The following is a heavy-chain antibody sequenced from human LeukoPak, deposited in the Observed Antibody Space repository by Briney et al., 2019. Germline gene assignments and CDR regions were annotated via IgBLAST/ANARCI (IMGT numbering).Heavy chain of an antibody. CDR2: IYYSGST. D-gene: IGHD6-13*01. V-gene: IGHV4-59*01. Sequence: PSETLSLTCTVSGASISSYYWSWIRQPPGKGLEWIGYIYYSGSTDFNPSLKSQVTMSVDTSKNQFSLRLSSVTAADTAVYYCARVGSSWYYFDYWGQGTLVTVSS. CDR1: GASISSYY. CDR3: ARVGSSWYYFDY. J-gene: IGHJ4*02.